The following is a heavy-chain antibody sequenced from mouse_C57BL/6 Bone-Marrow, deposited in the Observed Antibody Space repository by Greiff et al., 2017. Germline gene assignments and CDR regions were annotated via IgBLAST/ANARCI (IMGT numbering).Heavy chain of an antibody. CDR3: TSYYGSSPFDY. J-gene: IGHJ2*01. CDR2: IDPENGDT. CDR1: GFNIKDDY. Sequence: VTLKVSGAELVRPGASVKLSCTASGFNIKDDYMHWVKQRPEQGLEWIGWIDPENGDTEYASKFQGKATITADTSSNTAYLQLSSLTSEDTAVYYCTSYYGSSPFDYWGQGTTLTVSS. V-gene: IGHV14-4*01. D-gene: IGHD1-1*01.